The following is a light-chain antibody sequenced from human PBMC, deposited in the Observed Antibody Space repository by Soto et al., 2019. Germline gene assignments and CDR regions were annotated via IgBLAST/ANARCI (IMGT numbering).Light chain of an antibody. V-gene: IGKV1-5*01. J-gene: IGKJ1*01. CDR1: QTISTS. Sequence: DIEMTRSASTLSASVGDRVTTTCRASQTISTSLAWYQQQPGKAPSLLIYDATSLQSGVPSRFSGSGSGTEFTLTISSPQPDDFATYYCQHYNSYSEAFGQGTKVDI. CDR3: QHYNSYSEA. CDR2: DAT.